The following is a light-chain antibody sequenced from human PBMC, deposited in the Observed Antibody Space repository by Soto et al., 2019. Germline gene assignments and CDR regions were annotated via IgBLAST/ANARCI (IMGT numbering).Light chain of an antibody. CDR3: LLCYSGALGV. CDR1: TGPVTSSHY. CDR2: DTD. V-gene: IGLV7-46*01. J-gene: IGLJ3*02. Sequence: QAVVTQEPSVTVSPGGTVTLTCGSNTGPVTSSHYPFWFQQKPGQAPKALLFDTDNTHSWTPARFSASLLGGRAALTLSGAQPEDEADYYCLLCYSGALGVFGGGTKLTVL.